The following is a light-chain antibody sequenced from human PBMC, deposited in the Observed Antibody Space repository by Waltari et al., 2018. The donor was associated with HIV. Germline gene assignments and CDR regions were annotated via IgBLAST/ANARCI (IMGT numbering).Light chain of an antibody. CDR2: DVS. Sequence: QSAMPHPASVSGSPGPSITLSCTGTSRDVGGYHFLSWYQQHPGKAPQLMIYDVSKRPSGVSNRFSGSKSGNTASLTISGLQAEDEADYYCCSHAGSSIYVFGTGTKVTVL. CDR3: CSHAGSSIYV. J-gene: IGLJ1*01. V-gene: IGLV2-23*02. CDR1: SRDVGGYHF.